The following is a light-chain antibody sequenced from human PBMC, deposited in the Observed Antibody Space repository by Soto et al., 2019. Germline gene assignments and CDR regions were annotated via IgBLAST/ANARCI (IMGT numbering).Light chain of an antibody. V-gene: IGKV4-1*01. CDR3: QQSSNWPPEIP. J-gene: IGKJ5*01. CDR2: DAS. CDR1: QSVLYSSNNKNY. Sequence: DIVMTQSPDSLALSLSERATINCKSSQSVLYSSNNKNYLAWYQQRPGLPPRLLIYDASSRATGVPDRFSGSGSGTDFILTISSLEPEDFAVYYCQQSSNWPPEIPFGQGTRLAIK.